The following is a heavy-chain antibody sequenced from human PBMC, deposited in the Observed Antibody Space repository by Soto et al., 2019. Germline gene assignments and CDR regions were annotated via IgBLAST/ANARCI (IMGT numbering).Heavy chain of an antibody. Sequence: SETLSLTCTVSGGSISSYYWSWIRQPPGKGLEWIGYIYYSGSTNYNPSLKSRVTISVDTSKNQFSLKLSSVTAADTAVYYCARVWSSSWSNFDYWGQGTLVTVSS. CDR3: ARVWSSSWSNFDY. CDR1: GGSISSYY. CDR2: IYYSGST. V-gene: IGHV4-59*01. D-gene: IGHD6-13*01. J-gene: IGHJ4*02.